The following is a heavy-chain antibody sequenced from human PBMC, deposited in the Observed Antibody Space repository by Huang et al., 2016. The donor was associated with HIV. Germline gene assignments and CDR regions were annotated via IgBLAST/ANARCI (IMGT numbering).Heavy chain of an antibody. CDR2: INPNSGAT. CDR1: GYTLTGYY. CDR3: AKVLIFGGLGGMDV. D-gene: IGHD3-3*01. J-gene: IGHJ6*02. V-gene: IGHV1-2*02. Sequence: QVQLVQSGAAVKKPGASVKVSCKASGYTLTGYYMHWVRPAPGQGLEWMGGINPNSGATNYAQKFQGRVTMTRDTSISTAYMELRRLRFDDTAVYYCAKVLIFGGLGGMDVWGQGTTVTVSS.